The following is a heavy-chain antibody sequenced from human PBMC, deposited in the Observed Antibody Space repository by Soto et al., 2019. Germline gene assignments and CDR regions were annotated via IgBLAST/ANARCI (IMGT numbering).Heavy chain of an antibody. CDR2: MNPNSGNA. CDR3: ARFDFDWLLSYYYYGMDV. V-gene: IGHV1-8*01. D-gene: IGHD3-9*01. Sequence: GASVKVSCKASGYTFTSYDINWVRQATGQGLEWMGWMNPNSGNAGYAQKFQGRVTMTRNTSISTAYMELSSLISEDTAVYYCARFDFDWLLSYYYYGMDVWGQGTTVTVSS. J-gene: IGHJ6*02. CDR1: GYTFTSYD.